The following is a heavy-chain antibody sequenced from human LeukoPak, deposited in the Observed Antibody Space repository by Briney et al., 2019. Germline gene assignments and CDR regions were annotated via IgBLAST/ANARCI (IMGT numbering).Heavy chain of an antibody. V-gene: IGHV3-20*04. CDR2: INWNGGST. CDR1: GFTVSTNY. CDR3: ARFGYCSSTSCYEVNYFDY. Sequence: PGGSLRLSCAASGFTVSTNYMSWVRQAPGKGLEWVSGINWNGGSTGYADSVKGRFTISRDNAKNSLYLQMNSLRAEDTALYYCARFGYCSSTSCYEVNYFDYWGQGTLVTVSS. J-gene: IGHJ4*02. D-gene: IGHD2-2*01.